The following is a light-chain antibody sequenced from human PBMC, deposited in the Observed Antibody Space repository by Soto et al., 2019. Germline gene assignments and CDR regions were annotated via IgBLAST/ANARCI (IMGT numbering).Light chain of an antibody. CDR2: DAS. CDR3: QQLKSYPIT. J-gene: IGKJ5*01. CDR1: QSISSY. Sequence: DIQMTQSPSSLSASVVDRFTITFRASQSISSYLNWYQQKPGKAPKLLIYDASNLESGVPSRFSGSGSGTEFTLTISSLQPEDFATYYCQQLKSYPITFGQGTRLEIK. V-gene: IGKV1-9*01.